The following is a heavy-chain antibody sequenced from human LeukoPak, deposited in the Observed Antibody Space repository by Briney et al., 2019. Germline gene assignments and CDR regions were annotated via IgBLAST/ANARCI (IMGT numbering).Heavy chain of an antibody. V-gene: IGHV3-53*01. CDR3: ARTTPSIVGATGFDY. D-gene: IGHD1-26*01. J-gene: IGHJ4*02. Sequence: GGSLRLSCAASGFTVSSNYMSWVRLAPGKGLEWVSVIYSGGSTYYADSVKGRFTISRDNSKNTLYLQMNSLRAEDTAVYYCARTTPSIVGATGFDYWGQGTLVTVSS. CDR1: GFTVSSNY. CDR2: IYSGGST.